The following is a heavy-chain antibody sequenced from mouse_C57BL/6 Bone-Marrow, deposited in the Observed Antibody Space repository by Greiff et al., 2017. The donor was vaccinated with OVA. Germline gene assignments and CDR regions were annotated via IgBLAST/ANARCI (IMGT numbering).Heavy chain of an antibody. Sequence: QVQLQQSGPELVKPGASVKISCKASGYAFSSSWMNWVKQRPGQGLEWIGRIYPGDGDTNYNGKFKGKATLTADKSSSTAYMQLSSLTSEDSAVYFCARGGYRGIWDYWGQGTSVTVSS. CDR1: GYAFSSSW. V-gene: IGHV1-82*01. D-gene: IGHD2-12*01. CDR2: IYPGDGDT. CDR3: ARGGYRGIWDY. J-gene: IGHJ4*01.